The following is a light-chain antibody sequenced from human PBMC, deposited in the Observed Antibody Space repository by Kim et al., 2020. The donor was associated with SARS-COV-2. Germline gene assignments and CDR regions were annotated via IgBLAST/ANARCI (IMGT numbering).Light chain of an antibody. CDR3: QQFKVYPFT. V-gene: IGKV1-13*02. CDR1: QGIRSA. J-gene: IGKJ5*01. CDR2: DAS. Sequence: ASLGDRVTITCRASQGIRSAVAWYHQKPGQPPKLLISDASNLQTGVPSRISGSGSGTEFTLTITSLQPEDFATYYCQQFKVYPFTFGPGTRLEIK.